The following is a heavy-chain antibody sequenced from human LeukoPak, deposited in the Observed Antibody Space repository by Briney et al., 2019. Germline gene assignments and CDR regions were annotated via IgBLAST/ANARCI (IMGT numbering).Heavy chain of an antibody. D-gene: IGHD6-19*01. CDR2: IRYDGNEK. CDR3: ASHMRTVVSGTTFQPMDV. Sequence: QPGGSLRLSCGASGFTFSNHWMSWVRQTPSKGLEWVANIRYDGNEKLFVDSVKGRFPISRDNARNSMYLQMDSLRVEDTAVYYCASHMRTVVSGTTFQPMDVWGQGTTVTVSS. V-gene: IGHV3-7*01. CDR1: GFTFSNHW. J-gene: IGHJ6*02.